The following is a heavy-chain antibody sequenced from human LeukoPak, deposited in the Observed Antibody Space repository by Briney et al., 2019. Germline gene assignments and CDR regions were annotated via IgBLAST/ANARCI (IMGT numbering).Heavy chain of an antibody. V-gene: IGHV3-23*01. Sequence: GSLRLSWAASVLTFMAQTVRFARQVPGKGLEWVSAISGSGGSTYYADSVKGRFSISRDNSKNTLFLQMNSLRAEDTAVYYCAKALFTDYYYGIDVCGQGTTVTVSS. CDR1: VLTFMAQT. CDR3: AKALFTDYYYGIDV. CDR2: ISGSGGST. J-gene: IGHJ6*02.